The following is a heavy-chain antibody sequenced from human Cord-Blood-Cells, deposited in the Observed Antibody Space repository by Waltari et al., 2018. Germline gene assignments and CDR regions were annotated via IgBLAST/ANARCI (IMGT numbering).Heavy chain of an antibody. D-gene: IGHD6-13*01. CDR2: ISYDGSKK. CDR3: AKGIASAAEDY. J-gene: IGHJ4*02. CDR1: GFTFSSYG. V-gene: IGHV3-30*18. Sequence: QVQLVESGGGVVQPGRSLRLSCAASGFTFSSYGMHWVRQAPGKGLEWVAVISYDGSKKYYADSVKGRFTISRDNSKNTLYLQMNGLGAEDTAVYYCAKGIASAAEDYWGQGTLVTVSS.